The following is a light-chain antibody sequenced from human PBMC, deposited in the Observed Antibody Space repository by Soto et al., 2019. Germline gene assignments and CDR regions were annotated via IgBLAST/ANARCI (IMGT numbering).Light chain of an antibody. CDR3: AAWDDSLSGVV. CDR2: NNN. Sequence: QSVLTQPPSASGTPGQRVTISCSGSSSNIGTNYLYWYQQLPGTAPKLLIYNNNQRPSGVPDRISGSKSGTSASLAISGLRSEDEADYYCAAWDDSLSGVVFGGGTQLTVL. J-gene: IGLJ2*01. CDR1: SSNIGTNY. V-gene: IGLV1-47*02.